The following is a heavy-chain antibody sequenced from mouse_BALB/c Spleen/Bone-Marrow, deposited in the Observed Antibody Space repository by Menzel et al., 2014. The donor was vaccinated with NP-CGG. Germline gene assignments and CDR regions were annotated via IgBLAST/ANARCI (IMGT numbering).Heavy chain of an antibody. CDR2: IDPANGNT. J-gene: IGHJ3*01. CDR1: GFNIKDTY. D-gene: IGHD2-1*01. CDR3: ADYGNPAWFAY. Sequence: EVQLQQSGAELVKPGASVKLSCTAPGFNIKDTYMHWVQQRPEQGLEWIGRIDPANGNTKYDPKFQGKATITADTSSNTAYLQLSSLTSEDTAVYYCADYGNPAWFAYWGQGTLVTVSA. V-gene: IGHV14-3*02.